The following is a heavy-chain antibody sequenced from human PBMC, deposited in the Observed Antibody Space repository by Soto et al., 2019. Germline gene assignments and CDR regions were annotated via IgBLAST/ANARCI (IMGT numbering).Heavy chain of an antibody. Sequence: QITLKESGPTLVKPTQTLTLTCTFSGFSLTETGMGVGWIRQPPGKALEWLALIYWDDDKRYSPSLKRGLTISKYASKNQVVLTKTNVDAVDTATYYCAHRRSGYFDSWGQGTLVTVSS. V-gene: IGHV2-5*02. J-gene: IGHJ4*02. CDR2: IYWDDDK. CDR1: GFSLTETGMG. CDR3: AHRRSGYFDS.